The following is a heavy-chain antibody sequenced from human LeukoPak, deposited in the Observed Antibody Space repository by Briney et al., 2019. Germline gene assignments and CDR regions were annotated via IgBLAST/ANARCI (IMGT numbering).Heavy chain of an antibody. CDR3: AKNKTQHYYHYMDV. V-gene: IGHV4-4*07. Sequence: SETLSLTCTVSGGSISSYYWSWIRQPAGKGLEWIGRIYTSGITDYNPSLKSRVTMSEDTSKNQLSLRLSSVTAADTAVYYCAKNKTQHYYHYMDVWGKGTTVTVSS. CDR2: IYTSGIT. J-gene: IGHJ6*03. CDR1: GGSISSYY. D-gene: IGHD1/OR15-1a*01.